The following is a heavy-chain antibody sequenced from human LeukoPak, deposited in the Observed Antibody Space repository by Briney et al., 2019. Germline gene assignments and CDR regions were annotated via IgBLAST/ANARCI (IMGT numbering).Heavy chain of an antibody. CDR2: INHSGST. CDR3: ASQILTGYYFYYYYYMDV. Sequence: SETLSLTCAVYGGSFSGYYWSWIRQPPGKGLEWIGEINHSGSTNYNPSLKSRVTISVDTSKNQFSLKLSSVTAADTAVYYCASQILTGYYFYYYYYMDVWGKGTTVTISS. D-gene: IGHD3-9*01. J-gene: IGHJ6*03. CDR1: GGSFSGYY. V-gene: IGHV4-34*01.